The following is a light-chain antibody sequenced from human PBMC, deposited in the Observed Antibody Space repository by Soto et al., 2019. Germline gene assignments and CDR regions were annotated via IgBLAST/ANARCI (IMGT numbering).Light chain of an antibody. J-gene: IGLJ3*02. CDR1: SSDVGGYNF. CDR3: SSYASTSTVL. Sequence: QSALTQPASASGSPGQSITISCAGTSSDVGGYNFVSWYQQHPGKAPQLMIYDVGNRPSGVSDRFSGSKSGNTASLTVSGLQAEDEADYYCSSYASTSTVLFGGGTKVTVL. CDR2: DVG. V-gene: IGLV2-14*01.